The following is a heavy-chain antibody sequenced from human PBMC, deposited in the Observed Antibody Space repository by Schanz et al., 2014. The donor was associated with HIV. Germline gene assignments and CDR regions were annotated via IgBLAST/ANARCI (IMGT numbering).Heavy chain of an antibody. D-gene: IGHD4-17*01. V-gene: IGHV3-30*03. CDR3: ARDLHDYGDARTDY. Sequence: VQLLDSGGGLVQPGGSLRVSCAASGFSFSNYGMHWVRQAPGKGLEWVAVLSYDGINKYFADSVKGRFTISRDNSKNTLYLQVKSLRAEDTAVYYCARDLHDYGDARTDYWGQGILVTVSS. CDR1: GFSFSNYG. CDR2: LSYDGINK. J-gene: IGHJ4*02.